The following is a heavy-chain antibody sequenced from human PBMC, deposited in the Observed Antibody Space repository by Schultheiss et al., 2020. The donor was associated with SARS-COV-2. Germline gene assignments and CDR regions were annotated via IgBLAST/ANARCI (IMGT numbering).Heavy chain of an antibody. J-gene: IGHJ4*02. CDR2: ISYDGSNK. D-gene: IGHD3-9*01. CDR3: ARDLRDLRYFDWLGGFDY. Sequence: GGSLRLSCAASGFTFSSYAMHWVRQAPGKGLEWVAVISYDGSNKYYADSVKGRFTISRDNSKNTLYLQMNSLRAEDTAVYYCARDLRDLRYFDWLGGFDYWGQGTLVTVSS. V-gene: IGHV3-30*04. CDR1: GFTFSSYA.